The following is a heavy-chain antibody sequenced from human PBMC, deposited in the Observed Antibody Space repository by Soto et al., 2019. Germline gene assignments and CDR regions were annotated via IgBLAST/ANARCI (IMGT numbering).Heavy chain of an antibody. J-gene: IGHJ4*02. CDR3: ARVPSA. Sequence: SETLSLTCALSGGSISSGGYSWSWIRQPPGKGLEWIGYIYHSGSTYYNPSLKSRVIRAEGRSKDQFYLKLSSVTVAGAAVYYGARVPSAGGQGTLVAVSS. V-gene: IGHV4-30-2*01. D-gene: IGHD6-6*01. CDR1: GGSISSGGYS. CDR2: IYHSGST.